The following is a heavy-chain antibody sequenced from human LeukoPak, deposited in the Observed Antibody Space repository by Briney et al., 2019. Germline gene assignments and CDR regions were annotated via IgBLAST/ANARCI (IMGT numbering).Heavy chain of an antibody. V-gene: IGHV3-23*01. CDR3: AKDFYYDSSGYSSDY. CDR2: ISGSGGST. Sequence: GGSLRLSCAASGFTFSSYAMSWVRQALGKGLEWVSAISGSGGSTYYADSVKGRFTISRDNSKNTLYLQMNSLRAEDTAVYYCAKDFYYDSSGYSSDYWGQGTLVTVSS. CDR1: GFTFSSYA. D-gene: IGHD3-22*01. J-gene: IGHJ4*02.